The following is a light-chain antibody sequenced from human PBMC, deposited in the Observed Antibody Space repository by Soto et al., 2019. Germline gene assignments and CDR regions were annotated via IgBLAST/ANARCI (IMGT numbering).Light chain of an antibody. CDR1: QSVSSY. CDR2: DAS. CDR3: QPRSNGYI. J-gene: IGKJ2*01. V-gene: IGKV3-11*01. Sequence: EIVLTQSPATLSLSPGERATLSCRASQSVSSYLAWYQQKPGQAPRLLIYDASNRATGIPARFSGRGSGTDFTLTISSQEPEDFAVYDCQPRSNGYIFCQGTKLEIK.